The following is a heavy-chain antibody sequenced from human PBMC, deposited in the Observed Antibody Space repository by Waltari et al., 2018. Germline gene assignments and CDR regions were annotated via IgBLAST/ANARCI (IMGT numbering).Heavy chain of an antibody. CDR3: ARLWGGPFDR. CDR2: IYRGGST. V-gene: IGHV3-66*02. CDR1: GFAVADKF. J-gene: IGHJ5*02. D-gene: IGHD1-26*01. Sequence: EVQLVESGGTLVQPGGSLRLSCAVSGFAVADKFMRWVRQLPGKGLEWVSIIYRGGSTHYGDSVKDRFTISRDSSNNTVYLQMNSLRKEDTGVYYCARLWGGPFDRWGQGTLVTVSS.